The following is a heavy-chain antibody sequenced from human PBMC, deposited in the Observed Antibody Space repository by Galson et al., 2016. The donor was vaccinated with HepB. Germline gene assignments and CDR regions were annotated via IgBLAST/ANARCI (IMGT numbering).Heavy chain of an antibody. Sequence: SLRLSCAASGLTFDEYAMHWVRQAPGKGLEWVSGISWNSARTGYADSVKGRFTISRDNAKNSLYLQMNSLRPEDTALYYCAKDAPKGVGVPLWYLDLWGRGTLVTVSS. D-gene: IGHD2-2*01. CDR1: GLTFDEYA. CDR3: AKDAPKGVGVPLWYLDL. CDR2: ISWNSART. V-gene: IGHV3-9*01. J-gene: IGHJ2*01.